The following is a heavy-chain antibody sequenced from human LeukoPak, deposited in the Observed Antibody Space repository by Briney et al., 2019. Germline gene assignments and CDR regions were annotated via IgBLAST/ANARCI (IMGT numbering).Heavy chain of an antibody. CDR2: INHSGST. J-gene: IGHJ4*02. D-gene: IGHD4-17*01. CDR3: ARAGLNGDVDY. CDR1: GESFSAYS. V-gene: IGHV4-34*01. Sequence: PSETLSLTCAVYGESFSAYSWTWIRQAPGKGLEWIGEINHSGSTNYNPSLKSRVTISVDTSKNQFSLKLSSVTAADTAVYYCARAGLNGDVDYWGQGTLVTVSS.